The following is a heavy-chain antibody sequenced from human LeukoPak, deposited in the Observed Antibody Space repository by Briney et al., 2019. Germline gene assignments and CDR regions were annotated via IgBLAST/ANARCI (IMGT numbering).Heavy chain of an antibody. V-gene: IGHV1-3*04. J-gene: IGHJ4*01. CDR3: ARGNIRDWPLDY. CDR1: GGTFSSYA. Sequence: VASVKVSCKASGGTFSSYAISWVRQAPGQRLEWMGCINSYNGDTNYSQNFQGRVTITRDTSANTAYMELSSLTSEDTAVYCCARGNIRDWPLDYWGQGVLVTVSS. D-gene: IGHD3-9*01. CDR2: INSYNGDT.